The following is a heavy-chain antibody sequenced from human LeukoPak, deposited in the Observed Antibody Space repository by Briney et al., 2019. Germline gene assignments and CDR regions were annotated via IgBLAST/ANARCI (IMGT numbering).Heavy chain of an antibody. D-gene: IGHD1-14*01. CDR3: AREGTVRWFDP. J-gene: IGHJ5*02. V-gene: IGHV4-61*02. CDR1: GGSISSGSYY. Sequence: PSETLSLTCTGSGGSISSGSYYWSWIRQPGGKGLEWIGRIYTSGSTNYNPSLKSRVTISVDTSKNQFSLKLSSVTAADTAVYYCAREGTVRWFDPWGQGTLVPVSS. CDR2: IYTSGST.